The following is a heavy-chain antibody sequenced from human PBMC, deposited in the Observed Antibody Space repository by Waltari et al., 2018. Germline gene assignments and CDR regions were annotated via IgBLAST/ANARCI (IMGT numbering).Heavy chain of an antibody. J-gene: IGHJ3*02. CDR3: ARDQSYYDSSGYYNDAFDI. CDR1: GGSISSYY. V-gene: IGHV4-59*01. Sequence: QVQLQESGPGLVKPSETLSLTCTVSGGSISSYYWRWIRQPPGKGLEWIGYIYYSGSTNYNPSLKSRVTISVDTSKNQFSPKLSSVTAADTAVYYCARDQSYYDSSGYYNDAFDIWGQGTMVTVSS. CDR2: IYYSGST. D-gene: IGHD3-22*01.